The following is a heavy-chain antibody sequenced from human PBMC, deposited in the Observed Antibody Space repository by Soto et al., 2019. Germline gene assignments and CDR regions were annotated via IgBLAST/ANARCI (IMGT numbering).Heavy chain of an antibody. V-gene: IGHV4-61*01. Sequence: PSETLSLTCTVSGGSVRSGSYYWSWIRQPPGTGLEWIGYMYNSGSTNYNPSLKSRVVISVDTSKNQFSLKMSSGTAADTAVNHLARVSCGCYYLVYWGQGPLVT. J-gene: IGHJ4*02. CDR3: ARVSCGCYYLVY. CDR2: MYNSGST. CDR1: GGSVRSGSYY. D-gene: IGHD6-19*01.